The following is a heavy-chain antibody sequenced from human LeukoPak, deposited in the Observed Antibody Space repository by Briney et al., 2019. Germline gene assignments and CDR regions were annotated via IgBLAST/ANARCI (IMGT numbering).Heavy chain of an antibody. CDR3: ATDGDYEHNWFDP. CDR1: GFTFSSYS. Sequence: GGSLRLSCAASGFTFSSYSMNWVRQAPGKGLEWVAHIKQDGSEKYYVDSVKGRFTISRDNAKNSLYLQMNSLRAEDTAVYYCATDGDYEHNWFDPWGQGTLVTVSS. CDR2: IKQDGSEK. J-gene: IGHJ5*02. D-gene: IGHD4-17*01. V-gene: IGHV3-7*01.